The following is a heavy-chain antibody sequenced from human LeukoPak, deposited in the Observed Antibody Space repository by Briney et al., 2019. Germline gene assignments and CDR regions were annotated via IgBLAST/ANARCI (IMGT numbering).Heavy chain of an antibody. Sequence: PSETLSLTCTVSGGSISSGSYYWSWIRQPAGKGLEWIGRIYTSGSTNHNPSLKSRVTISVDTSKNQFSLKLSSVTAADTAVYYCARDLGRRYYGSGSYYNPWGQGTLVTVSS. D-gene: IGHD3-10*01. CDR1: GGSISSGSYY. CDR3: ARDLGRRYYGSGSYYNP. V-gene: IGHV4-61*02. CDR2: IYTSGST. J-gene: IGHJ5*02.